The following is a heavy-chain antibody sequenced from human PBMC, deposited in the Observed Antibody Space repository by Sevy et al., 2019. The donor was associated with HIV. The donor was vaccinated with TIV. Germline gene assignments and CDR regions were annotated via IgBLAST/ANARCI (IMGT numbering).Heavy chain of an antibody. D-gene: IGHD6-13*01. V-gene: IGHV3-23*01. J-gene: IGHJ4*02. CDR2: ISGSGGST. CDR3: GGSSSWYY. CDR1: GFTFSSYA. Sequence: GGALRLSCAASGFTFSSYAMSWVRQAPGRGLEWGSAISGSGGSTYYADSVKGRFTNSRDNSKNTLDLQMNGLRAQDTAVYYCGGSSSWYYWGQGTLVTVSS.